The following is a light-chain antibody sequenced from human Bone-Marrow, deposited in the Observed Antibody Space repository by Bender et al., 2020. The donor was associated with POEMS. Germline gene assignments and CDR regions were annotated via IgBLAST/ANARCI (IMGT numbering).Light chain of an antibody. CDR2: EDN. J-gene: IGLJ3*02. CDR1: SGTIASSY. CDR3: QSYDSSNWV. V-gene: IGLV6-57*02. Sequence: NFMLTQPHSVSESPGKTVTISCTGSSGTIASSYVQWYQQRPGSAPTTVIYEDNQRPSGVPDRFSGSIDSSSNTASLTISGLKTDDEADYYCQSYDSSNWVFGGGTKLTVL.